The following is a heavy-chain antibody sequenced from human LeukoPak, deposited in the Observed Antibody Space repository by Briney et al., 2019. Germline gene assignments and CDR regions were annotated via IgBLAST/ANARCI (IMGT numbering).Heavy chain of an antibody. J-gene: IGHJ3*02. Sequence: GGSLRLSCAASGFTFSSYAMHWVRQAPGKGLEWVANIKQDGSEKYYVDSVKGRFTISRDNAKNSLYLQMNSLRAEDTAVYYCARDSRDDAFDIWGQGTMVTVSS. CDR2: IKQDGSEK. CDR3: ARDSRDDAFDI. D-gene: IGHD6-13*01. CDR1: GFTFSSYA. V-gene: IGHV3-7*01.